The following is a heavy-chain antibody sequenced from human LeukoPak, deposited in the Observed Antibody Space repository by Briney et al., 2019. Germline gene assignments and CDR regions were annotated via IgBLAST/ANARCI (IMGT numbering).Heavy chain of an antibody. CDR2: ISSSSSTI. CDR1: GFTFSSYS. Sequence: PGGSLRLSCAASGFTFSSYSMNWVRQAPGKGLEWVSYISSSSSTIYYADSVRGRFTTSRDNAKNSLYLQMNSLRGEDTAVYYCARKTGGSLDIWGQGTMVTVSS. J-gene: IGHJ3*02. D-gene: IGHD7-27*01. V-gene: IGHV3-48*01. CDR3: ARKTGGSLDI.